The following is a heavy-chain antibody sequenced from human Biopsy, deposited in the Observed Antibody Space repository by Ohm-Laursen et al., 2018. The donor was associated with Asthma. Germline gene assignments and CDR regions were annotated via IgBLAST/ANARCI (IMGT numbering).Heavy chain of an antibody. D-gene: IGHD4-23*01. Sequence: SLRLSCAASGFTFTTYGMHWVRQAPGRGLEWVGVIWFDGSKKYYADSVKGRFTISRDNSKNTLSLQMNSPRAEDTAVYYCARAYGGSFFSGSFDIWGQGTMVTVSS. V-gene: IGHV3-33*01. J-gene: IGHJ3*02. CDR3: ARAYGGSFFSGSFDI. CDR2: IWFDGSKK. CDR1: GFTFTTYG.